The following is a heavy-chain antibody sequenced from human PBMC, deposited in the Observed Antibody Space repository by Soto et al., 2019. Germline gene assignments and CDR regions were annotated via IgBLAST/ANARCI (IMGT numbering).Heavy chain of an antibody. CDR1: GGTFADFI. CDR3: ARNGTYSSSLSQYSGMDV. D-gene: IGHD6-6*01. CDR2: IVPMFGTA. Sequence: QVQLVQSGAEVKEPGSSVKVSCKASGGTFADFIMNWVRQTPGQGLEWMGGIVPMFGTATYAEKFKGRVTISATGSTSTAYMELTSLRSEDTAVSYCARNGTYSSSLSQYSGMDVWGQGTTVTVS. J-gene: IGHJ6*02. V-gene: IGHV1-69*01.